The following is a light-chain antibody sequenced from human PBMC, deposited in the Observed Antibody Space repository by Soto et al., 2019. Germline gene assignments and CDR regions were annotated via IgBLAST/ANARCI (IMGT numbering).Light chain of an antibody. Sequence: QSVLTQPASVSGSPGQSITISCTGTSSDVGGYDYVSWYQLHPGKAPKVMIYEVSNRPSGVSNRFSGSKSGNTASLTISGLQAEAEADYYCSSYTISNTRVFGGGTKLTVL. CDR2: EVS. CDR1: SSDVGGYDY. J-gene: IGLJ3*02. V-gene: IGLV2-14*01. CDR3: SSYTISNTRV.